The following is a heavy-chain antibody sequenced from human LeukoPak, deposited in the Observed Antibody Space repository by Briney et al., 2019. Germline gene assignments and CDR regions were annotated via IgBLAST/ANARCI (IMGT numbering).Heavy chain of an antibody. CDR3: ARDSGSGSYLSY. V-gene: IGHV3-23*01. D-gene: IGHD3-10*01. Sequence: PGGSLRLSCAAFGFTFSSYDMSWVRQAPGKGLEWVSAISNSGGSTYYADSVKGRFTISRDNSKNTLYLQMNTLRAEDTAVYYCARDSGSGSYLSYWGQGTLVTVSS. CDR2: ISNSGGST. J-gene: IGHJ4*02. CDR1: GFTFSSYD.